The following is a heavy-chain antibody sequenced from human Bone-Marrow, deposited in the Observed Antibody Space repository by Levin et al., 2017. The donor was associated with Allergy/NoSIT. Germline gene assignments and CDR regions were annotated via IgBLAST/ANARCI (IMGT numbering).Heavy chain of an antibody. V-gene: IGHV4-59*01. J-gene: IGHJ4*02. D-gene: IGHD3-10*01. CDR2: IFYSGST. CDR3: ARSVAGEFDY. CDR1: GGSIRGYY. Sequence: SQTLSLTCTVSGGSIRGYYWSWARQPPGKGLEWVGHIFYSGSTNYNPSLKSRVTISINTSKNQFPLNLTSVTAADTAFYYCARSVAGEFDYWGQGTLVTVSS.